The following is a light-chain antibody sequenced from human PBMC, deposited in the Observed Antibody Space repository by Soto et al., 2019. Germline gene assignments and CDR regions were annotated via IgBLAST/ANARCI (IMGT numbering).Light chain of an antibody. CDR1: SSDVGGHNY. Sequence: QSALTQPASVSGSPGQSITISCTGTSSDVGGHNYVSWYQQHPGKAPKFMIYDVNNRPSEVSNRFSGSKSGNTASLTISGLQAEDEADYYCISYSSSTTRYLFGTGTKLTVL. J-gene: IGLJ1*01. V-gene: IGLV2-14*03. CDR3: ISYSSSTTRYL. CDR2: DVN.